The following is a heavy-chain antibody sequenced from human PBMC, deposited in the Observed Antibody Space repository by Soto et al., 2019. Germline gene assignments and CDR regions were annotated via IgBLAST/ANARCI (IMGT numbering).Heavy chain of an antibody. V-gene: IGHV3-30*18. CDR3: AKDRDGSHDY. CDR2: ISYDGSNK. D-gene: IGHD2-21*02. J-gene: IGHJ4*02. CDR1: GFTFSSYG. Sequence: QVQLVASGGGVVQPGRSLRLSCAASGFTFSSYGMHWVRQAPGKGLEWVAVISYDGSNKYYADSVKGRFTISRDNSKNTLYLQMNSLRAEDTAVYYCAKDRDGSHDYWGQGTLVTVSS.